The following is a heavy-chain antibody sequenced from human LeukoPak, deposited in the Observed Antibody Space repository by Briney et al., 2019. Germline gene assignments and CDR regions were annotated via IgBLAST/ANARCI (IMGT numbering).Heavy chain of an antibody. CDR3: ARGAAGYSYG. Sequence: SETLSLTCTVSGGFISSYYWSWIRQPPGKGLEWIGHIYYSGSTNYNPSLKSRLTISIDTSKNQFSLRLSSVTAADTAVYYCARGAAGYSYGWGQGTLVTASS. CDR2: IYYSGST. V-gene: IGHV4-59*01. D-gene: IGHD5-18*01. CDR1: GGFISSYY. J-gene: IGHJ4*02.